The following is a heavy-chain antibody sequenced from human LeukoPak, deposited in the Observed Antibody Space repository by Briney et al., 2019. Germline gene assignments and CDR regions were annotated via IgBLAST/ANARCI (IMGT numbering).Heavy chain of an antibody. Sequence: SQTLSLTCAISGDSVSSNSAAWNWIRQSPSRGLEWLGRTYYRSKWYNDYAVSVKSRITINPDTSKNQFSLQLNSVTPEDTAVYYCARDWPLSGGNYRVAFDIWGQGTMVTVSS. J-gene: IGHJ3*02. CDR1: GDSVSSNSAA. CDR3: ARDWPLSGGNYRVAFDI. V-gene: IGHV6-1*01. CDR2: TYYRSKWYN. D-gene: IGHD4-23*01.